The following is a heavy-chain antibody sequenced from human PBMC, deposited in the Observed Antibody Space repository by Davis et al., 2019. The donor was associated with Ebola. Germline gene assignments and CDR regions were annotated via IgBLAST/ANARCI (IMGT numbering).Heavy chain of an antibody. D-gene: IGHD6-19*01. CDR2: INPNSGGT. Sequence: AASVKVSCKASGYTFTGYYMHWVRQAPGQGLEWMGRINPNSGGTNYAQKLQGRVTMTTDTSTSTAYMDLTSLRSDDTAVFYCARASFGYNSGWYADYWGPGSLVTVSS. CDR1: GYTFTGYY. CDR3: ARASFGYNSGWYADY. V-gene: IGHV1-2*06. J-gene: IGHJ4*02.